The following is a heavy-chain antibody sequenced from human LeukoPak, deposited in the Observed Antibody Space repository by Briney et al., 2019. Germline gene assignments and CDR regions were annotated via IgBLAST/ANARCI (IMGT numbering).Heavy chain of an antibody. CDR2: INAGNGNT. J-gene: IGHJ4*02. CDR1: GYTFSSYA. D-gene: IGHD3-10*01. Sequence: ASVKVSCKASGYTFSSYAINWVRQAPGQRLEWMGWINAGNGNTKSSQKFQGRVTFTRDTSASTAYMGLSSLRSEDTAVYYCARYYGPGSPSFDYWGQGTLVTVSS. V-gene: IGHV1-3*01. CDR3: ARYYGPGSPSFDY.